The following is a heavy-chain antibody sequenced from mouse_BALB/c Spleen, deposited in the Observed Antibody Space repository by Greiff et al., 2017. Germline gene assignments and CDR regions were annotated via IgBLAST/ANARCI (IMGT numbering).Heavy chain of an antibody. Sequence: EVQRVESGPELVKPGASVKIPCKASGYTFTDYNMDWVKQSHGKSLEWIGDINPNNGGTIYNQKFKGKATLTVDKSSSTAYMELRSLTSEDTAVYYCARESMGGHWYFDVWGAGTTVTVSS. CDR3: ARESMGGHWYFDV. CDR1: GYTFTDYN. CDR2: INPNNGGT. V-gene: IGHV1-18*01. J-gene: IGHJ1*01. D-gene: IGHD2-10*02.